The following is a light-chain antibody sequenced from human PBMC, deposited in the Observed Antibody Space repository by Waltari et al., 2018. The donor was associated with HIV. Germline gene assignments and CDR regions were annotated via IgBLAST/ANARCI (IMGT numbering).Light chain of an antibody. V-gene: IGLV2-11*01. CDR3: CSYAGSDFYV. J-gene: IGLJ1*01. Sequence: QSALTQPRSVSWSPGQSVTISCTGSSSAVGSYDYVSWYQQHAGQAPKFMIYDVNKRPSGVPERFSGSKSGNTASLTISGLQAEDEGDYYCCSYAGSDFYVFGTGTKVNVL. CDR2: DVN. CDR1: SSAVGSYDY.